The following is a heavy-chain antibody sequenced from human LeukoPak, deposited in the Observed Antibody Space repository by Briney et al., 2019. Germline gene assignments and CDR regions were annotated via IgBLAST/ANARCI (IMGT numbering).Heavy chain of an antibody. Sequence: PGGSLRLSCAASGFTFSSYGMHWVRQAPGKGLEWVAFIRYDGSNKYYADSVKGRFTISRDNSKNTLYLQMNSLRAEDTAVYYCAKVQAFSWELFSAFDIWSQGTMVTVSS. V-gene: IGHV3-30*02. CDR1: GFTFSSYG. CDR2: IRYDGSNK. J-gene: IGHJ3*02. D-gene: IGHD1-26*01. CDR3: AKVQAFSWELFSAFDI.